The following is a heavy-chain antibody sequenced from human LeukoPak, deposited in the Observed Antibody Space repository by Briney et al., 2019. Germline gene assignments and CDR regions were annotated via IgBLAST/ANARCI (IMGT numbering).Heavy chain of an antibody. CDR3: VKGVTYYYDTSGYYLDY. V-gene: IGHV3-64D*06. Sequence: GGSLRLSCSASGFTFISFAMHCVRQAPGKGLEYVSAISSSGGDTSYADSVKGRFTISRDNSKNTLYLQMSSLRAEDTAVYYCVKGVTYYYDTSGYYLDYWGQGTLVTVSS. J-gene: IGHJ4*02. CDR1: GFTFISFA. D-gene: IGHD3-22*01. CDR2: ISSSGGDT.